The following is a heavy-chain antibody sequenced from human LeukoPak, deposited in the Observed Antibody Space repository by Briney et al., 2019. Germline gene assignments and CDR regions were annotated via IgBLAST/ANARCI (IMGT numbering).Heavy chain of an antibody. V-gene: IGHV1-2*02. Sequence: GASVKVSCTASGYTFTGYYMHWVRQAPGQGLEWMGWINPNSGGTNYAQKFQGRVTMTRDTSISTAYMELSRLRSDDTAVYYCARQLDYYGSGSYGYWGQGTLVTVSS. J-gene: IGHJ4*02. CDR3: ARQLDYYGSGSYGY. CDR1: GYTFTGYY. D-gene: IGHD3-10*01. CDR2: INPNSGGT.